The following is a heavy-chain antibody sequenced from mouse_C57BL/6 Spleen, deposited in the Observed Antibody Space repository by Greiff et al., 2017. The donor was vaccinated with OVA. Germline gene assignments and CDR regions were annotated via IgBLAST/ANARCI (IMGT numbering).Heavy chain of an antibody. Sequence: QVQLQQSGAELVRPGASVTLSCKASGYTFTDYEMHWVKQTPVHGLEWIGDIDPETGGTAYNQKFKGKAILTVDKSSSTAYMELLSLTSEDSAVYYCPMTTGVSHYFDYWGQGTTLTVSS. V-gene: IGHV1-15*01. CDR3: PMTTGVSHYFDY. CDR1: GYTFTDYE. J-gene: IGHJ2*01. D-gene: IGHD1-1*01. CDR2: IDPETGGT.